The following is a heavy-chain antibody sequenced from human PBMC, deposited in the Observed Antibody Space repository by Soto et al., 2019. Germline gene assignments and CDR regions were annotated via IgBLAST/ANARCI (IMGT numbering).Heavy chain of an antibody. D-gene: IGHD2-15*01. CDR3: VKQAHGLDGVAFDY. CDR1: GFIFSEST. Sequence: GGSLRLSCSASGFIFSESTIYWVRQVPGKGLEAISAVSTSGRSTYYADSVKDRFTISRDNSKNTLFLQMGSLRPEDTATYYCVKQAHGLDGVAFDYWGQGTQVTVSS. J-gene: IGHJ4*02. V-gene: IGHV3-64D*06. CDR2: VSTSGRST.